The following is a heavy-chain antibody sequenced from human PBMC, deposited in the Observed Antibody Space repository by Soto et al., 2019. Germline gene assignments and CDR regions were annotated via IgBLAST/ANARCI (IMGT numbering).Heavy chain of an antibody. CDR2: IIPIFGTA. D-gene: IGHD5-18*01. J-gene: IGHJ6*02. CDR3: ARSRVHVDTAPYYYHGMDV. V-gene: IGHV1-69*06. CDR1: GGTFSSYA. Sequence: QVQLVQSGAEVKKPGSSVKVSCKASGGTFSSYAISWVRQAPGQGLEWMGGIIPIFGTANYAQKFQGRVTNTADKSTGTAYMELSSLRAEDTAVYYCARSRVHVDTAPYYYHGMDVWGQATTVTVTS.